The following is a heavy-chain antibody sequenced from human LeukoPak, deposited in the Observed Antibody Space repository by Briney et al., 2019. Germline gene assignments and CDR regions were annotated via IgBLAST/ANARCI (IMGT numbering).Heavy chain of an antibody. V-gene: IGHV3-11*04. CDR2: ISSSGSTI. J-gene: IGHJ5*02. Sequence: GRSLRLSCAASGFTFSDYYMSWIRQAPGKGLEWVSYISSSGSTIYYADSVKGRFTISRDNAKNSLYLQMNSLRAEDTAVYYCARSPSGTMIRFDPWGQGTLVTVSS. CDR1: GFTFSDYY. CDR3: ARSPSGTMIRFDP. D-gene: IGHD3-22*01.